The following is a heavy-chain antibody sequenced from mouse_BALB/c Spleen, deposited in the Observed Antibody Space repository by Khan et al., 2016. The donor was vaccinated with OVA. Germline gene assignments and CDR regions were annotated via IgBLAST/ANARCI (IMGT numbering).Heavy chain of an antibody. D-gene: IGHD1-3*01. CDR2: IYPGNSNT. CDR3: ARRGYSSFAY. J-gene: IGHJ3*01. CDR1: GYSFTSDL. Sequence: VQLKQSGTVLARPGASVTLSCKASGYSFTSDLVHWVKQRPGRGLEWIGDIYPGNSNTTYNQKFRDKAKLTAGTSANTAYMELSSLTNEDSAVYCCARRGYSSFAYWGQGTLVTVSA. V-gene: IGHV1-5*01.